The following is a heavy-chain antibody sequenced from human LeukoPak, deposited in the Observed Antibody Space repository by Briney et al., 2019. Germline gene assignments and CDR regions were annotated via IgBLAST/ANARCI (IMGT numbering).Heavy chain of an antibody. J-gene: IGHJ6*03. Sequence: GGSLRLSCAASGFTFSSHSMHWVRQAPGKGLEWISYISSGSTAMYYADSVKGRFTISRDNAKNSLYLQMNSLRAEDTALYYCARSHYGSGSGYDYYYYYYMDVWGKGTTVTVSS. V-gene: IGHV3-48*04. D-gene: IGHD3-10*01. CDR1: GFTFSSHS. CDR2: ISSGSTAM. CDR3: ARSHYGSGSGYDYYYYYYMDV.